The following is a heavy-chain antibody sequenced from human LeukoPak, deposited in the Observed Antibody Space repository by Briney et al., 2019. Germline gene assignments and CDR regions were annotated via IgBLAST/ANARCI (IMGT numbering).Heavy chain of an antibody. Sequence: PGGSLRLSCAASGFTVSSNYMSWVRQAPGKGLEWVSVIYSGGSTYYADSVKGRLTISRDNSKNTLYLQMNSLRAEDTAVYYCARGDSGWYQYYFDYWGQGTLVTVSS. CDR1: GFTVSSNY. CDR2: IYSGGST. D-gene: IGHD6-19*01. J-gene: IGHJ4*02. V-gene: IGHV3-53*01. CDR3: ARGDSGWYQYYFDY.